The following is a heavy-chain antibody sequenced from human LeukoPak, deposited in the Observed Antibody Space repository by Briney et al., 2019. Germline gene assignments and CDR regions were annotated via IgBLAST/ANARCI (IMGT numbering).Heavy chain of an antibody. CDR1: GGTFSSYA. V-gene: IGHV1-69*05. Sequence: AVKVSCKASGGTFSSYAISWVRQAPGKGVGWMGRIIPIFGKANYAQKFQGRVTITTDESTSTAYMELSSPRSEDTAVYYCAGEVITMVRGVISPVASDYWGQGTLVTVSS. CDR2: IIPIFGKA. CDR3: AGEVITMVRGVISPVASDY. D-gene: IGHD3-10*01. J-gene: IGHJ4*02.